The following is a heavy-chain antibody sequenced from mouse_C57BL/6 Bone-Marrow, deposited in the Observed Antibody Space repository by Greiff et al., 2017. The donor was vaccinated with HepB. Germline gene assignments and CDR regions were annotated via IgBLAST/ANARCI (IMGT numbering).Heavy chain of an antibody. D-gene: IGHD2-14*01. CDR3: ASVRRGYYYAMDY. Sequence: EVQRVESGPGLVKPSQSLSLTCSVTGYSITSGYYWNWIRQFPGNKLEWMGYISYDGSNNYNPSLKNRISITRDTSKNQFFLKWNSVTTEDTATYYCASVRRGYYYAMDYWGQGTSVTVSS. CDR2: ISYDGSN. CDR1: GYSITSGYY. J-gene: IGHJ4*01. V-gene: IGHV3-6*01.